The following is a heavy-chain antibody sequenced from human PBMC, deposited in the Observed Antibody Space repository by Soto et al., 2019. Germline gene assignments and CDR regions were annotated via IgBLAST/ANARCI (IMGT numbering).Heavy chain of an antibody. V-gene: IGHV1-69*13. CDR3: AISYLWTLHRFSVFYY. Sequence: SVKVSCKASGGTFSSYAISWVRQAPGQGLEWMGGIIPIFGTANYAQKFQGRVTITADESTSTAYMELSSLRSEDTAVYYCAISYLWTLHRFSVFYYWGQGTLVTVSS. CDR1: GGTFSSYA. CDR2: IIPIFGTA. D-gene: IGHD3-10*01. J-gene: IGHJ4*02.